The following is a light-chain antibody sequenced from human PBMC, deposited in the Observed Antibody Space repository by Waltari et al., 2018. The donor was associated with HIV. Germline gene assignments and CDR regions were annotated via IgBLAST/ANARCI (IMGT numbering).Light chain of an antibody. Sequence: SYELTQPPSVSVSPGPTASIPCSGDKLGDKYACWYQQKPGQSPVLVIYQDSKRPSGIPERFSGSNSGNTVTLTISGTQAMDEADYYCQAWDSSTAVVFGGGTKLTVL. CDR1: KLGDKY. CDR3: QAWDSSTAVV. J-gene: IGLJ2*01. CDR2: QDS. V-gene: IGLV3-1*01.